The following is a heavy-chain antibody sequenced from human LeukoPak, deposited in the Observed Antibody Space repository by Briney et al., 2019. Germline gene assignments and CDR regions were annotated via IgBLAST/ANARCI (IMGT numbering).Heavy chain of an antibody. CDR2: IFYSGST. CDR3: ARHIGMAAAPNY. CDR1: RGSISHYS. V-gene: IGHV4-59*08. D-gene: IGHD6-13*01. Sequence: SETLSLTFTVSRGSISHYSWSWIRQPPGEGLEWIGYIFYSGSTDYNPSLKSRVTISVDASKNQFSLSLSSVTAADTAVYYCARHIGMAAAPNYWGQGTLVTVSS. J-gene: IGHJ4*02.